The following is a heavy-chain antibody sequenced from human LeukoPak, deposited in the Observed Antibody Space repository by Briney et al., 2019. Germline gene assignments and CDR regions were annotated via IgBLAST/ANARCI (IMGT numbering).Heavy chain of an antibody. Sequence: GGSLRLSCAASGFTFSSYSMNWVRQAPGKGLEWVSSISSSSSYIYYADSVKGRFTISRDNAKNSLYLQMNSLRAEDTAVYYCARDSVAGYSSGWYMNLFDYWGQGTLVTVSS. J-gene: IGHJ4*02. CDR1: GFTFSSYS. V-gene: IGHV3-21*01. CDR3: ARDSVAGYSSGWYMNLFDY. D-gene: IGHD6-19*01. CDR2: ISSSSSYI.